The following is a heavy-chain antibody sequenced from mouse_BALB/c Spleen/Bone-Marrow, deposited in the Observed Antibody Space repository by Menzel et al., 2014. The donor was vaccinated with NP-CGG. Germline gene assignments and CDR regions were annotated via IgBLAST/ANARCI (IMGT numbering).Heavy chain of an antibody. J-gene: IGHJ4*01. Sequence: DLVKPGASVKLSCKASGYTFTSYWINWVKQRPGQGLEWIGRIAPGSGNIYYNEMFKVKATLTVDASSSTAYIQLSSLSSEGSAVYFCARSYYVSSPYAMDYWGQGTSVTVSS. V-gene: IGHV1S41*01. CDR3: ARSYYVSSPYAMDY. CDR2: IAPGSGNI. CDR1: GYTFTSYW. D-gene: IGHD1-1*01.